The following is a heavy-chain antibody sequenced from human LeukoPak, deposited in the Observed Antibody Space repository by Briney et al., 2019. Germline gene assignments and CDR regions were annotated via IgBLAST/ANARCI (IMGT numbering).Heavy chain of an antibody. CDR3: ARSCSSTSCYSAY. CDR1: GFTFSSYA. D-gene: IGHD2-2*02. J-gene: IGHJ4*02. V-gene: IGHV3-64*01. CDR2: ISSNGGST. Sequence: GGSLRLSCAASGFTFSSYAMHWVRQAPGKGLEYVSAISSNGGSTYYANSVTGTFTISRDNSKNTLYLQMGSLRAEDMAVYYCARSCSSTSCYSAYWGQGTLVTVSS.